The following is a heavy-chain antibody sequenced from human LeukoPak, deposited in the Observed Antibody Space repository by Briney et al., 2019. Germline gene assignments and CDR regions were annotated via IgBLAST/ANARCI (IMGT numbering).Heavy chain of an antibody. CDR1: GYIFTRYP. CDR3: ARDRAMADY. D-gene: IGHD5-18*01. J-gene: IGHJ4*02. Sequence: GASVKDSCKASGYIFTRYPIHWVRQAPGQRLEWMGWINTGNGNTKYSQRFEGRVTVTTDTSAAAAYMELSSLRSEDTAVYYCARDRAMADYWGQGTLVTVSS. V-gene: IGHV1-3*04. CDR2: INTGNGNT.